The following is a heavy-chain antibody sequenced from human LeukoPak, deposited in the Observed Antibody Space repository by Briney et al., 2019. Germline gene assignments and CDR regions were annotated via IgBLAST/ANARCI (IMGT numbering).Heavy chain of an antibody. CDR2: IIPIFGTA. CDR1: GGTFSSYA. V-gene: IGHV1-69*13. J-gene: IGHJ6*02. CDR3: ANQVWYVTTDAKAYGMDV. D-gene: IGHD4-17*01. Sequence: ASVKVSCKASGGTFSSYAISWVRQAPGQGLEWMGGIIPIFGTANYAQEFQGRVTITADESTSTAYMELSSLRSEDTAVYYCANQVWYVTTDAKAYGMDVWGQGTTVTVSS.